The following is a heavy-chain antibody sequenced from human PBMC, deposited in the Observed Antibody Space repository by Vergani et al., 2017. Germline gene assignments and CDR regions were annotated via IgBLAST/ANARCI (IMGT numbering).Heavy chain of an antibody. CDR2: IKQDGSEK. Sequence: EVQLVESGGGLVQPGGSLRLSCAASGFSFSSYKMGWVRQGPGKGLEWVANIKQDGSEKGYVDSVKGRFTISRDNGKNSLSLQMVSLRGEDTAVYYCGRERPETNAYDYWGQGTLVTVSS. D-gene: IGHD1-7*01. CDR1: GFSFSSYK. CDR3: GRERPETNAYDY. V-gene: IGHV3-7*01. J-gene: IGHJ4*02.